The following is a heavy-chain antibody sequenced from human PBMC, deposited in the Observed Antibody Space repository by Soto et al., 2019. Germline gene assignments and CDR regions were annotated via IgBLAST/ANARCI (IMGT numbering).Heavy chain of an antibody. CDR2: IVVGSGNT. D-gene: IGHD3-22*01. CDR1: GFTFTTSA. Sequence: QMQLVQSGPEVKKPGASVKVSCKASGFTFTTSAVQWVRQARGQRLEWIGWIVVGSGNTNYAQKFQERVTITRDMSTSTAYMELSSLRSEDTAVYYCAAVPGLDSSGYTWFAYWGQGTLVTVSS. V-gene: IGHV1-58*01. J-gene: IGHJ4*02. CDR3: AAVPGLDSSGYTWFAY.